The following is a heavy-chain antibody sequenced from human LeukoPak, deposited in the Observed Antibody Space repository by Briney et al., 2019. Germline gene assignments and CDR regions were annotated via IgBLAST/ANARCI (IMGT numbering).Heavy chain of an antibody. J-gene: IGHJ4*02. CDR2: ISSSSSSI. V-gene: IGHV3-48*04. D-gene: IGHD3-22*01. Sequence: PGGSLRLSCAASGFTFSSFSMNWVRQAPGKGLEWVSFISSSSSSIYYADSVKGRFTISRDNAKNSLYLQMNSLRAEDTAVYYCAKDTAMVTVDSSGYYYYWGRGTLVTVSS. CDR1: GFTFSSFS. CDR3: AKDTAMVTVDSSGYYYY.